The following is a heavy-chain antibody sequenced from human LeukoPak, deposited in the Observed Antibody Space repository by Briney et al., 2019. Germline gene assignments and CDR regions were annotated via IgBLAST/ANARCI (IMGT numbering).Heavy chain of an antibody. V-gene: IGHV1-2*02. CDR2: INPNSGGT. Sequence: ASVKVSCKASGYSFTGYYMHWVRQAPGQGLEWMGWINPNSGGTKYAQKFQGRVTMTTDTSTSTADMELRSLRSDDTAVYYCARDPHEFSSGWSHFEYWGQGTLVTVSS. CDR3: ARDPHEFSSGWSHFEY. J-gene: IGHJ4*02. CDR1: GYSFTGYY. D-gene: IGHD6-19*01.